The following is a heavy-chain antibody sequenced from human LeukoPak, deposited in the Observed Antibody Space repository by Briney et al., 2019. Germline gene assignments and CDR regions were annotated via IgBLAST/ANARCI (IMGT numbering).Heavy chain of an antibody. CDR3: ASSLPAGYDFWSGPFDY. CDR1: GGSFSGYY. Sequence: SETLSLTCAVYGGSFSGYYWSWIRQPPGKGLEWIGEINHSGSTNYNPSLKSRVTISVDTSKNQFSLKLSSVTAADTAVYYCASSLPAGYDFWSGPFDYWGQGTLVTVSS. V-gene: IGHV4-34*01. J-gene: IGHJ4*02. CDR2: INHSGST. D-gene: IGHD3-3*01.